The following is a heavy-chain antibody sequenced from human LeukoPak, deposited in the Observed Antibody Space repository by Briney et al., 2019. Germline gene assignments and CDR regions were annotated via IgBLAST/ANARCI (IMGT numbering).Heavy chain of an antibody. CDR2: INPGGSSI. D-gene: IGHD1-14*01. V-gene: IGHV3-74*01. J-gene: IGHJ4*02. CDR1: GFTFSSYW. Sequence: PGRSLRLSCSASGFTFSSYWMHWVRQVPGKGLVWVARINPGGSSITHADSVKGRFPISRGNAKNTLYLQMDSLRAEDTGVYYCARSNQADDYWGQGTLVTVSS. CDR3: ARSNQADDY.